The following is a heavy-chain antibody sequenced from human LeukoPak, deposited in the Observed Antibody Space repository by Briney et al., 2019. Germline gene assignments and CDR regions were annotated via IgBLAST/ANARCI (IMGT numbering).Heavy chain of an antibody. J-gene: IGHJ4*02. Sequence: PGGSLRLSCAASGFPFSSYAMSWVRQAPGKGLEWVSSISSSSSYIYYADSVKGRFTISRDNAKNSLYLQMNSLRAEDTAVYYCARDLGYSYGYSDYWGQGTLVTVSS. CDR3: ARDLGYSYGYSDY. CDR2: ISSSSSYI. D-gene: IGHD5-18*01. V-gene: IGHV3-21*01. CDR1: GFPFSSYA.